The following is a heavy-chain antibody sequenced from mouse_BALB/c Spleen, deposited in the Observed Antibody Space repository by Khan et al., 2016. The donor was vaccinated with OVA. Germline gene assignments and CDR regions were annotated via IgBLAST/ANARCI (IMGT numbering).Heavy chain of an antibody. CDR2: MIYSGNT. Sequence: EVQLQESGPSLVKPSQTLSLTCSVTGDSITSGYWSWIRKFPRNKLEYLGYMIYSGNTYYNPSLKSRISITRHTSNNQYYLQLNSGTTAATATYYCATSTYRYAFAYWGQGTLVTVSA. J-gene: IGHJ3*01. CDR3: ATSTYRYAFAY. D-gene: IGHD2-12*01. V-gene: IGHV3-8*02. CDR1: GDSITSGY.